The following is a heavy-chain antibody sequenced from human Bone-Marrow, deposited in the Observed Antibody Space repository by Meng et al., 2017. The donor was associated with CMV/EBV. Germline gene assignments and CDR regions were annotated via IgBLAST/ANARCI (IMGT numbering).Heavy chain of an antibody. CDR3: ARIAAVAGTRGAFDI. CDR2: ISYDGNTK. CDR1: GFTFDNYA. D-gene: IGHD6-19*01. Sequence: GESLKIPCAASGFTFDNYAMHWVRQAPGKGLEWVAVISYDGNTKYYAESVKGRFTISRDNSKNTLYLQMNSLRAEDTAVYYCARIAAVAGTRGAFDIWGQGTMVTVSS. J-gene: IGHJ3*02. V-gene: IGHV3-30*14.